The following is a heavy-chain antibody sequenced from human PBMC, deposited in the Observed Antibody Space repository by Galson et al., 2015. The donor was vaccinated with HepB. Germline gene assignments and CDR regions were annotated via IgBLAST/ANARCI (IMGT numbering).Heavy chain of an antibody. Sequence: QSGAEVKKPGESLRISCKGSGYSFTSYWISWVRQMPGKGLEWMGRIDPSDSYTNYSPSFQGHVTISADKSISTAYLQWSSLKASDTAMYYCASTPSPPQAGYSRRKSIGFRDWFDPWGQGTLVTVSS. CDR2: IDPSDSYT. CDR3: ASTPSPPQAGYSRRKSIGFRDWFDP. V-gene: IGHV5-10-1*01. CDR1: GYSFTSYW. D-gene: IGHD6-13*01. J-gene: IGHJ5*02.